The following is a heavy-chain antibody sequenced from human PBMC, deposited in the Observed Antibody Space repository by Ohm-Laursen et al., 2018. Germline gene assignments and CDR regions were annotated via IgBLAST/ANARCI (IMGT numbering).Heavy chain of an antibody. D-gene: IGHD3-22*01. V-gene: IGHV3-9*01. CDR2: ISWNSGSI. J-gene: IGHJ4*02. CDR1: GFTFDDYA. Sequence: SLRLSCTASGFTFDDYAMHWVRQAPGKGLEWVSGISWNSGSIGYADSVKGRFTISRDNAKNSLYLQMNSLRAEDTALYYCAKGMSGYYYNWPTDYWGQGTLVTVSS. CDR3: AKGMSGYYYNWPTDY.